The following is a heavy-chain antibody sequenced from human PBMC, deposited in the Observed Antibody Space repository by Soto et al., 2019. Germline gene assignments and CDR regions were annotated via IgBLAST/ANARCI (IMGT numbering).Heavy chain of an antibody. CDR3: AKDMTTVTTFYYYRMDG. V-gene: IGHV3-30*18. CDR1: GFTFGSYG. Sequence: GGSLRLSCAASGFTFGSYGMHWVRQAPGKGLEWVAVISCDGSNKYYADSVKGRFTISRDNPENTLYLQMTNLRAEDTAVYYCAKDMTTVTTFYYYRMDGWGQGTTVTVSS. CDR2: ISCDGSNK. J-gene: IGHJ6*02. D-gene: IGHD4-4*01.